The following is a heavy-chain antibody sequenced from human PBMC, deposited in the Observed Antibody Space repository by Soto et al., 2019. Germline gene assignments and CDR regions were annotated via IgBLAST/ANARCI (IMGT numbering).Heavy chain of an antibody. V-gene: IGHV3-49*03. CDR1: GFTFGGYA. Sequence: PGGSLRLSCTASGFTFGGYAMGWIRQAPGKGLEWVAFIRGRAYSATTEYAASVKGRFTISRDDSKSIAYLQMNSLKTEDTAVDYCTKAALTQWEISHDYCDSGGPGTLVTVSS. CDR3: TKAALTQWEISHDYCDS. CDR2: IRGRAYSATT. J-gene: IGHJ4*02. D-gene: IGHD1-26*01.